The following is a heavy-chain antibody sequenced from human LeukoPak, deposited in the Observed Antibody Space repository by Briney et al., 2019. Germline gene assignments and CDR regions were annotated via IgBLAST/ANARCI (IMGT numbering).Heavy chain of an antibody. V-gene: IGHV3-23*01. D-gene: IGHD2-2*01. Sequence: GGSLRLSCAASGFTFNNYAMSWVRQAPGKGLEWVSAISASGGTTYYADSVKGRFTISRDNSENTLFLQMNSRRAEDTAVYYCAKEPREYCSSTSCPNWFDSWGQGTLVTVSS. CDR2: ISASGGTT. CDR1: GFTFNNYA. CDR3: AKEPREYCSSTSCPNWFDS. J-gene: IGHJ5*01.